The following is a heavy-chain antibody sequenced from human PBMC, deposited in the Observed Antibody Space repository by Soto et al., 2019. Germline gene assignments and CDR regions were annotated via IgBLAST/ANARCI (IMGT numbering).Heavy chain of an antibody. D-gene: IGHD1-26*01. Sequence: QVQLQESGPGLVKPSGTLSLTCAVSGGSIRSNNRWSWVRQPPGKGLEWIGEIFHGGSTYYNPSLKTRVTMSVDKSKNQFSLKLSSVTAADTAVYFCARVYSGSYSDSWGQGTLVTVSS. V-gene: IGHV4-4*02. CDR2: IFHGGST. J-gene: IGHJ4*02. CDR3: ARVYSGSYSDS. CDR1: GGSIRSNNR.